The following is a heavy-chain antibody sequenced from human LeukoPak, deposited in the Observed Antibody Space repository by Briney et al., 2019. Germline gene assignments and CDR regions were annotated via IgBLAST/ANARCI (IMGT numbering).Heavy chain of an antibody. D-gene: IGHD2-2*02. CDR3: ARLGYCSSTSCYNTYFDY. V-gene: IGHV4-59*08. CDR1: GGSISSYY. CDR2: IYYSGST. Sequence: SETLSLTCTVSGGSISSYYWSWIRQPPGQGLEWIGYIYYSGSTNYNPSLKSRVTISVDTSKNQFSLKLSSVTAADTAVYYCARLGYCSSTSCYNTYFDYWGQGTLVTVSS. J-gene: IGHJ4*02.